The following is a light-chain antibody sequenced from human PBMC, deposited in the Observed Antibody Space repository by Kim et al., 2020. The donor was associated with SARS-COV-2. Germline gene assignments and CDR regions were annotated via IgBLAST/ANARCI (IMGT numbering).Light chain of an antibody. Sequence: SLSPGERATLSCRASQTISNTYLAWFQQKPGQVPRLLIYGAINRAAGIPDRFSRSGSGTDFTLTISRLDPEDFAVYYCQQYGNMYSFGQGTKLEI. CDR2: GAI. V-gene: IGKV3-20*01. CDR3: QQYGNMYS. J-gene: IGKJ2*03. CDR1: QTISNTY.